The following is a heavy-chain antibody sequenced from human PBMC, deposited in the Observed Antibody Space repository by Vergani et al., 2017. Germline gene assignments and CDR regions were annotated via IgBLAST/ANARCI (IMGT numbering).Heavy chain of an antibody. Sequence: QVQLQESGPGLVKPSQTLSLTCTVSGGSISSGGYYWSWIRQHPGKGLEWIGYIYYSGSTYYNPSLKSRVTISVDTSKNQFSLKLSSVTAADTAVYYCARDGFAALTVTTGYNWFDPWGQGTLVTVSS. V-gene: IGHV4-31*03. CDR3: ARDGFAALTVTTGYNWFDP. D-gene: IGHD4-17*01. CDR2: IYYSGST. J-gene: IGHJ5*02. CDR1: GGSISSGGYY.